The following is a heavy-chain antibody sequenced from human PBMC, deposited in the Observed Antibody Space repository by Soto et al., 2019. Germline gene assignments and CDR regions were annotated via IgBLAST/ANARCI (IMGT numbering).Heavy chain of an antibody. J-gene: IGHJ4*02. Sequence: QVQLVQSGAEVEKPGSSVKVSCKASGGTFSSYAISWVRQAPGQGLEWMGGIIPIFGTANYAQKFQGRVTITADESTSTAYMEQSSLRSEDTAVYYCAREESRITICGVAPGGYFDYWGQGTLVTVSS. CDR2: IIPIFGTA. CDR1: GGTFSSYA. V-gene: IGHV1-69*01. D-gene: IGHD3-3*01. CDR3: AREESRITICGVAPGGYFDY.